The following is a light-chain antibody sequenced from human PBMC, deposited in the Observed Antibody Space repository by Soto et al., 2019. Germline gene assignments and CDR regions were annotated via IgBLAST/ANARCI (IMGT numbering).Light chain of an antibody. J-gene: IGLJ1*01. V-gene: IGLV2-14*01. CDR3: SSYTSSSTFV. CDR1: SSDVGGYNY. CDR2: EVN. Sequence: QSVLTQPPSASGSPGQSVAISCTGTSSDVGGYNYVSWSQQHPGKAPQLMIYEVNNRPSGVSNRFSGSKSGNTASLTISGLQAEDEADYYCSSYTSSSTFVFGTGTKVTVL.